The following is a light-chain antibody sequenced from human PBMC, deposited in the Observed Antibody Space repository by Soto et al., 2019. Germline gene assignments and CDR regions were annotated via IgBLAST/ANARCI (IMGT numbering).Light chain of an antibody. J-gene: IGLJ1*01. CDR1: SSNIRAGYD. CDR2: GNT. Sequence: QAVVTQPPSVSGAPGQRVTISCTGSSSNIRAGYDVHWYLQLPGTAPKLLIYGNTNRPSGVPDRFSGSKSGSSASLAITGLQAEDEADYYCQSHDSSLHASVFGTGTKVTVL. V-gene: IGLV1-40*01. CDR3: QSHDSSLHASV.